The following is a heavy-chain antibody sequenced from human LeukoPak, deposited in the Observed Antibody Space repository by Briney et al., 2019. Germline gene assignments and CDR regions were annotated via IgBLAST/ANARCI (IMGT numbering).Heavy chain of an antibody. Sequence: SETLSLTCTVSGGSISSYYWSWIRQPPGKGLEWIGCIYYSGSTNYNPSFKSRVTISVDTSKKQFSLKLSSVTAADTAVYYCARSGDYYDSSGYYSGAFDIWGQGTMVTVSS. V-gene: IGHV4-59*12. CDR2: IYYSGST. D-gene: IGHD3-22*01. CDR1: GGSISSYY. CDR3: ARSGDYYDSSGYYSGAFDI. J-gene: IGHJ3*02.